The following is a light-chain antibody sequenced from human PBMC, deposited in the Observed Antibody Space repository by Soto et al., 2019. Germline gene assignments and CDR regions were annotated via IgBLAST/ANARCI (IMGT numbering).Light chain of an antibody. J-gene: IGLJ1*01. CDR3: CSYAGSSPYV. V-gene: IGLV2-23*01. Sequence: QSVLTQPASMSGSPGQSITISCTGTSSDVGSYNLVSWYQQHPGKAPKLMIYEGSKRPSGVSNRFSGSKSGNTASLTIPGLQAEDEADYYCCSYAGSSPYVFGTGTKVT. CDR1: SSDVGSYNL. CDR2: EGS.